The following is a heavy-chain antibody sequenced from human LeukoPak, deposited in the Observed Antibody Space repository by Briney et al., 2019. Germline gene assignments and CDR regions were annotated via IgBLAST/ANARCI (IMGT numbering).Heavy chain of an antibody. J-gene: IGHJ4*02. CDR3: PSSGYYYGSFDY. CDR2: ISYDESNK. Sequence: GGSLRLSCAASGFTYSNYAMHWVRQAPGKGLEWVAIISYDESNKYYADSVKGRFTISRDNSKNTLYLQMNSLRAEDTAVYYCPSSGYYYGSFDYWGQGTLVTVSS. V-gene: IGHV3-30-3*01. CDR1: GFTYSNYA. D-gene: IGHD3-22*01.